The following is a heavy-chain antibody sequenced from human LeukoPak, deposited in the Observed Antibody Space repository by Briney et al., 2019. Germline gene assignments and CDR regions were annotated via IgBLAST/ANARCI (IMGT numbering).Heavy chain of an antibody. CDR1: GFTFSDYY. Sequence: GGSLRLSCAASGFTFSDYYMSWIRQAPGKGLEWVSYISSSGSTIYYADSVKGRFTISRDNAKNSLYLQMNSLRAEDTAVYYCARATNQWLARNGFENWGRGTLVTVSS. V-gene: IGHV3-11*04. CDR2: ISSSGSTI. CDR3: ARATNQWLARNGFEN. D-gene: IGHD6-19*01. J-gene: IGHJ4*02.